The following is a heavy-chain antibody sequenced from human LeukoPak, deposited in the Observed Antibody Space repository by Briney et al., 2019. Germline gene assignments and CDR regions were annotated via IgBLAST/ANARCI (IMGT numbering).Heavy chain of an antibody. CDR2: IKQDGSEK. D-gene: IGHD3-10*01. CDR3: ATGGGIRGYYFDY. J-gene: IGHJ4*02. CDR1: GFTFSSYW. V-gene: IGHV3-7*01. Sequence: GGSLRLSCAASGFTFSSYWMSWVRQAPGKGLEWVANIKQDGSEKYYVDSVKGRFTISRDNAKNSLYLQMNSLRAEDTAEYYCATGGGIRGYYFDYWGQGTLVTVSS.